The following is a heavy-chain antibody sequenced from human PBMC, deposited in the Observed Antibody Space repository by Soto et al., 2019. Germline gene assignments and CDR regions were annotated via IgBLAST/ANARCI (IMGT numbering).Heavy chain of an antibody. D-gene: IGHD6-6*01. CDR2: ISAYNGNT. V-gene: IGHV1-18*01. CDR3: ARDYSSSDGYYYGMDV. Sequence: ASVKVSCKASGYTFASYGISWVRQAPGQGLEWMGWISAYNGNTNYAQKLQGRVTMTTDTSTSTAYMELRSLRSDDTAVYYCARDYSSSDGYYYGMDVWGQGTTVTVSS. CDR1: GYTFASYG. J-gene: IGHJ6*02.